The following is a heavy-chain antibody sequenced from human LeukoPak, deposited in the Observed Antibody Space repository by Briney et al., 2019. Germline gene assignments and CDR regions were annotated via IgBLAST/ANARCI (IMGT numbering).Heavy chain of an antibody. CDR3: ARVNDLYGDADAFDI. Sequence: ASVKVSCKASGYTSTGNYMHWVRRAPGQGLGWMGGINPNSGGTNYAQKCQGRVTMTRDTSISTAYMELSKLRSDDTAVYYCARVNDLYGDADAFDIWGQGTMVTVSS. J-gene: IGHJ3*02. CDR1: GYTSTGNY. V-gene: IGHV1-2*02. D-gene: IGHD4-17*01. CDR2: INPNSGGT.